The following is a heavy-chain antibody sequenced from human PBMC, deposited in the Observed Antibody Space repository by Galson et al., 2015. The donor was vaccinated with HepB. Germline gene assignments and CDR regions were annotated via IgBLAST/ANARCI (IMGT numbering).Heavy chain of an antibody. J-gene: IGHJ4*02. Sequence: SLRLSCAASGFTFSSYWMSWIRQAPGKGLEWVANMKQDGSKKYYVDSVKGRFTISRDNAKNSLYLQMNSLRAEDTAAYYCARESMAAYYFDYWGQGTLVTVSS. CDR1: GFTFSSYW. D-gene: IGHD2/OR15-2a*01. CDR2: MKQDGSKK. CDR3: ARESMAAYYFDY. V-gene: IGHV3-7*03.